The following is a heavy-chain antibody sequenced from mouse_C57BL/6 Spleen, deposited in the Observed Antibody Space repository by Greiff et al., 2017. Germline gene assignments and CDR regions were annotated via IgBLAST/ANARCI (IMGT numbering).Heavy chain of an antibody. CDR3: ARGDYYGSPYFDY. CDR2: IWSAGST. D-gene: IGHD1-1*01. CDR1: GFSLTSYG. V-gene: IGHV2-2*01. Sequence: VMLVESGPGLVQPSQSLSITCTVSGFSLTSYGVHWVRQSPGKGLEWLGVIWSAGSTDYNAAFISRLSISKDNSKSQVFFKMNSLQADDTAIYYCARGDYYGSPYFDYWGQGTTLTVSS. J-gene: IGHJ2*01.